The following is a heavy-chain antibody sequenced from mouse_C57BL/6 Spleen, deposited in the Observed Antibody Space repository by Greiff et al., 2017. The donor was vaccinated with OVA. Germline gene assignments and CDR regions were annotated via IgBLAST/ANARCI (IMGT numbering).Heavy chain of an antibody. CDR2: IYPGDGDT. V-gene: IGHV1-82*01. CDR3: ARDKTAQVLAY. CDR1: GYAFSSSW. Sequence: VQLQESGPELVKPGASVKISCKASGYAFSSSWMNWVKQRPGKGLEWIGRIYPGDGDTSYNGKFKGKATLTADKSSSTAYMQLSSLTSEDSAVAFCARDKTAQVLAYWGQGTLVTVSA. D-gene: IGHD3-2*02. J-gene: IGHJ3*01.